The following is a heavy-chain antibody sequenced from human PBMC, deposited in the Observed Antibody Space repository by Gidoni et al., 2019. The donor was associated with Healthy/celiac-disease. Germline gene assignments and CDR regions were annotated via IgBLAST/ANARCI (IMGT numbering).Heavy chain of an antibody. D-gene: IGHD5-18*01. V-gene: IGHV4-59*01. CDR3: ASSLSGRAMVKLGKFDY. CDR2: IYYSGST. CDR1: GGSISSYY. J-gene: IGHJ4*02. Sequence: QVQLQESGPGLVKPSETLSLTCTVSGGSISSYYWSWIRQPPGKGLEWIGYIYYSGSTNYNPSIKSRVTISVDTSKNQFSLKLSSVTAADTAVYYCASSLSGRAMVKLGKFDYWGQGTLVTVSS.